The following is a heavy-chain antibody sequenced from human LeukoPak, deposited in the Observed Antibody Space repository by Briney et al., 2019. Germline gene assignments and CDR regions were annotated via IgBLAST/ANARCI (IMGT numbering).Heavy chain of an antibody. J-gene: IGHJ5*02. Sequence: SETLSLTCTVSGDSISSYYWSWVRQPPGKGLEWIGYIYYGGSSNYNPSLKSRVTISVDTSKNHFSLKLSSVTAADTAVYYCARSPDHKWLVSWGQGTLVTVSS. CDR1: GDSISSYY. CDR3: ARSPDHKWLVS. V-gene: IGHV4-59*01. CDR2: IYYGGSS. D-gene: IGHD6-19*01.